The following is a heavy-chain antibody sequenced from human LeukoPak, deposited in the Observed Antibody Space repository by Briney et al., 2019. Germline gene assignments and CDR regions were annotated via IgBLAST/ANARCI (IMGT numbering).Heavy chain of an antibody. CDR3: AILVVAATFDY. J-gene: IGHJ4*02. CDR2: INPNSGGT. CDR1: GYTFTGYY. V-gene: IGHV1-2*02. Sequence: GASVKVSCKASGYTFTGYYMHWVRQAPGQGLEWMGWINPNSGGTNYAQKFQGRGTMTRDTSISTAYMELSRLRYDDTAVYYCAILVVAATFDYWGQGTLVTVSS. D-gene: IGHD2-15*01.